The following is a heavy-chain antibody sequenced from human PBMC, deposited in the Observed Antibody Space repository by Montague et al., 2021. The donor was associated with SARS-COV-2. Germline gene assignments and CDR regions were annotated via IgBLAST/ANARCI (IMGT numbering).Heavy chain of an antibody. CDR3: ARSTATFGESHNWFAP. CDR2: IYYSGTT. V-gene: IGHV4-39*01. D-gene: IGHD3-10*01. J-gene: IGHJ5*02. Sequence: SETLSLTCTVSGGSISSNNNYWGWIRQSAGKGLEWIGSIYYSGTTYYNPSLKSRVTISVDMSKNQFSLRLSSVTATDTSVYYCARSTATFGESHNWFAPWGQGTLVIASS. CDR1: GGSISSNNNY.